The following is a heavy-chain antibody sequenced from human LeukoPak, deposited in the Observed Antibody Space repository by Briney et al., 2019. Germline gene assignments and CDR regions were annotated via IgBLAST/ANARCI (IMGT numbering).Heavy chain of an antibody. J-gene: IGHJ3*02. CDR1: GFTFSSYA. V-gene: IGHV3-23*01. CDR2: ITGDGGSK. Sequence: PGRSLRLSCAASGFTFSSYAMRWVRQAPGKGLEWVSAITGDGGSKYYADSVKGRFTISRDNSKNTLYLQMNSLRAEDRAGYYCAEDRIQWLVQIAVDICGQGTMVTVSS. CDR3: AEDRIQWLVQIAVDI. D-gene: IGHD6-19*01.